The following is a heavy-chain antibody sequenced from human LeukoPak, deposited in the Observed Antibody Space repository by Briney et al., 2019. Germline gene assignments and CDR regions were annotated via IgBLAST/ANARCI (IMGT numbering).Heavy chain of an antibody. V-gene: IGHV5-51*01. CDR3: ARRSPYGSGSKLAGY. CDR1: GYSFTNYW. J-gene: IGHJ4*02. CDR2: IYPGDSDT. Sequence: GESLKISCKGSGYSFTNYWIGWVRQMPGKGLEWMGIIYPGDSDTKYSPSFQGQVTISADKSISTAYLQWSSLKASDTAMYYCARRSPYGSGSKLAGYWGQGTLVTVSS. D-gene: IGHD3-10*01.